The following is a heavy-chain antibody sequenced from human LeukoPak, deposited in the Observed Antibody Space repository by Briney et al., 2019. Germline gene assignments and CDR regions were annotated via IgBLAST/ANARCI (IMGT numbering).Heavy chain of an antibody. CDR1: GFSFSNCG. V-gene: IGHV3-23*05. CDR3: ATSMGYIDN. Sequence: GGSLRLSCAASGFSFSNCGMTWVRQAPGKGLEWVSAIGSAGINSYYADSVRGRFTISRDNSKDMLYLQMSSLTVEDTAENFCATSMGYIDNWGQGALVIVSS. J-gene: IGHJ4*02. D-gene: IGHD2/OR15-2a*01. CDR2: IGSAGINS.